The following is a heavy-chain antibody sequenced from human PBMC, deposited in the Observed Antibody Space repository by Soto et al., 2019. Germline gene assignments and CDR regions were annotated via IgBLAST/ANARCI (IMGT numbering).Heavy chain of an antibody. J-gene: IGHJ4*02. CDR3: ASSTGKSPWYFGY. Sequence: PSETLSLTCTVSGGSVSSGSYYWSWIRQPPGKGLEWIGYIYYSGSTNYNPSLKSRVTISVDTSKNQFSLKLSSVTAADTAVYYCASSTGKSPWYFGYWGQGTLVTVSS. CDR2: IYYSGST. CDR1: GGSVSSGSYY. V-gene: IGHV4-61*01. D-gene: IGHD4-4*01.